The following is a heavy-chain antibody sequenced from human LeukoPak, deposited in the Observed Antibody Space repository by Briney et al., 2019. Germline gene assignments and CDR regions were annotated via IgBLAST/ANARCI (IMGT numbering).Heavy chain of an antibody. Sequence: GGSLRLSCAASGFTFSSYGMNWVRQAPGKGLEWVAVISYDGTNKFYVDSLRGRFTISRDNSKNTLYLQMNSLRAEDTAVYYCAKDGYYGSGTYPDYWGREPWSPSPQ. J-gene: IGHJ4*02. CDR3: AKDGYYGSGTYPDY. D-gene: IGHD3-10*01. V-gene: IGHV3-30*18. CDR1: GFTFSSYG. CDR2: ISYDGTNK.